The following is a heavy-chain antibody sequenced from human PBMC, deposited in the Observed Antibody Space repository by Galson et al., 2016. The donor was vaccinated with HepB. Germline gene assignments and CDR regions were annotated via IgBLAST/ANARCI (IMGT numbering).Heavy chain of an antibody. CDR3: ATISTGDYNFNY. Sequence: SLRLSCAASGFTFDDYVLHWVRQAPGKGLEWVSLISWDGGSTFYADSVKGRFTISRDNSKNSLFLQMDSLRTEDTAFYYCATISTGDYNFNYWGHGTLVTVSS. V-gene: IGHV3-43*01. J-gene: IGHJ4*01. CDR1: GFTFDDYV. D-gene: IGHD4-17*01. CDR2: ISWDGGST.